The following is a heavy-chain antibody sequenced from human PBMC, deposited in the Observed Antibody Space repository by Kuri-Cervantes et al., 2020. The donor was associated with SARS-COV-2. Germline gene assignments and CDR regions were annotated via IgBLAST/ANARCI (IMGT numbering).Heavy chain of an antibody. J-gene: IGHJ6*02. CDR1: SGSISSGDYY. Sequence: LRLSCTVSSGSISSGDYYWNWIRQPPGQGLEWIGHIYTSGTTYYNPSLKSRVTISIDTSKNQLSLKVRSVTAADTAVYYCATARGELRFLGWLLPLDVWGQGTTVTVSS. V-gene: IGHV4-30-4*01. D-gene: IGHD3-3*01. CDR2: IYTSGTT. CDR3: ATARGELRFLGWLLPLDV.